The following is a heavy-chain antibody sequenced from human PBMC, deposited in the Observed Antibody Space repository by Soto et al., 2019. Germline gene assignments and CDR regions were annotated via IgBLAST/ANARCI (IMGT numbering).Heavy chain of an antibody. CDR1: GGSISSYY. J-gene: IGHJ5*02. D-gene: IGHD3-10*01. Sequence: QVQLQESGPGLVKPSENLSLTCTVSGGSISSYYWSWNRQPPGKGLEWFGYIHYSGGTKDNPSLNSRVTISVDTSKNQLSLKLSSVTAADTAVYYCARDRGGVASNWFDPWGQGTLVTVSS. CDR3: ARDRGGVASNWFDP. CDR2: IHYSGGT. V-gene: IGHV4-59*01.